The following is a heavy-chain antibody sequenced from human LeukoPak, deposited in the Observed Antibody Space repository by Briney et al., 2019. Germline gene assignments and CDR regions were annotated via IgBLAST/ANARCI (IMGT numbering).Heavy chain of an antibody. CDR3: ARCLGVVDIVVVPAAMRYFDY. J-gene: IGHJ4*02. CDR1: GESFSGYY. D-gene: IGHD2-2*03. Sequence: SETLSLTCAVYGESFSGYYWSWIRQPPAKGLEWIGEINHSGSTNYNPSLKSRVTISADTSKNQFSLKLSSVTAADTAVYYCARCLGVVDIVVVPAAMRYFDYWGQGALVTVSS. CDR2: INHSGST. V-gene: IGHV4-34*01.